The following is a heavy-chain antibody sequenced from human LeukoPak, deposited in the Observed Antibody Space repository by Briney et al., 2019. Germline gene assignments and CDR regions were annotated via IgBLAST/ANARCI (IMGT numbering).Heavy chain of an antibody. J-gene: IGHJ3*02. CDR1: GFTFDDYA. D-gene: IGHD1-26*01. CDR2: ISWNSGSI. CDR3: AEVAAPVGAIAFDI. Sequence: GGSLRLSCAASGFTFDDYAMHWVRQAPGKGLEWVSGISWNSGSIGYADSVKGRFTISRDNAKNSLYLQMNSLRAEDTALYYCAEVAAPVGAIAFDIWGQGTMVTVSS. V-gene: IGHV3-9*01.